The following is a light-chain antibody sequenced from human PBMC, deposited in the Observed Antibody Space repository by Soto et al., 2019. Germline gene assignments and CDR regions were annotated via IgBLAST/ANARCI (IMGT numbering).Light chain of an antibody. Sequence: DIVLTQSPDTLSLSPGERATLSCRASQSVSSNYLAWYQQKPGQAPRLLIYGASTRATGIPDRFSGSGSGTEFTLSISSLQSEDFAVYYCQQYNDWPLTFGGGTKVEIK. V-gene: IGKV3D-15*01. J-gene: IGKJ4*01. CDR2: GAS. CDR1: QSVSSN. CDR3: QQYNDWPLT.